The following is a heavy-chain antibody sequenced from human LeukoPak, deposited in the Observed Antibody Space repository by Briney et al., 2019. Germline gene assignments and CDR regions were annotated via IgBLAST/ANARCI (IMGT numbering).Heavy chain of an antibody. CDR1: GFTFSSYG. Sequence: PGRSLRLSCAASGFTFSSYGMHWVRQAPGKGLEWVAVIWYDGSNKYYADSVKGRFTISRDNSKNTLYLQMNSLRAEDTAVYYCAKTRLVGASPGVIDYWGQGTLVTVSS. J-gene: IGHJ4*02. CDR2: IWYDGSNK. V-gene: IGHV3-33*06. D-gene: IGHD1-26*01. CDR3: AKTRLVGASPGVIDY.